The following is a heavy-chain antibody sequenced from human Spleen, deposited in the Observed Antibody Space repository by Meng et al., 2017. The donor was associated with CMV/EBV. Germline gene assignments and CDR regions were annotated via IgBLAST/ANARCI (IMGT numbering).Heavy chain of an antibody. Sequence: ASVKVSCKTSGYTFSNYDINWVRQAPGQGLEWMGWMNPKKGKTGYSQKFQGRVTITTDESTSTAYMELSSLRSEDTAVYYCARVRVPHNRNYLPGFDPWGQGTLVTVSS. CDR3: ARVRVPHNRNYLPGFDP. CDR2: MNPKKGKT. CDR1: GYTFSNYD. J-gene: IGHJ5*02. D-gene: IGHD1-7*01. V-gene: IGHV1-8*01.